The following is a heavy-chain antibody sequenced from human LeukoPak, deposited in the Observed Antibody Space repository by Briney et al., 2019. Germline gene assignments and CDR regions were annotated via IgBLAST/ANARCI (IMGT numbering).Heavy chain of an antibody. CDR2: IYTSGST. CDR3: ARGPIGRGYCSSTSCNWFDP. V-gene: IGHV4-4*07. J-gene: IGHJ5*02. Sequence: SETLSLTCTASGGSISSYYWSWIRQPAGKGLEWIGRIYTSGSTNYNPSLKSRVTMSVDTSKNQFSLKLSSVTAADTAVYYCARGPIGRGYCSSTSCNWFDPWGQGTLVTVSS. D-gene: IGHD2-2*01. CDR1: GGSISSYY.